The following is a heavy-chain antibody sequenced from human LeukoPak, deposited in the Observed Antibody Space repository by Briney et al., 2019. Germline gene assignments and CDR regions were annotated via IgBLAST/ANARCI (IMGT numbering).Heavy chain of an antibody. J-gene: IGHJ4*02. CDR1: GFTFSSYG. V-gene: IGHV3-30*18. CDR2: ISYDGSNK. CDR3: AKDRGDYFDY. Sequence: GGSLRLSCAASGFTFSSYGMHWVRQAPGKGLEWVAVISYDGSNKYYADSVKGRFTISRDNSKNTLYLQMNSLRAEDTAVYYCAKDRGDYFDYWGQGTLVTVSS.